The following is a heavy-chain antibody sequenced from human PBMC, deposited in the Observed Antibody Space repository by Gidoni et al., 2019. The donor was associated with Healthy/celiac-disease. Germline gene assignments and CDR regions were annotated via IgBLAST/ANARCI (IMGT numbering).Heavy chain of an antibody. CDR1: GGSISSYF. CDR3: AREDFGGVIPHFDY. Sequence: QVQLQESGPGLVKPSETLSLTCTVSGGSISSYFWSWIRQPPGKGLEWIGYIYYRGSTNYNPSLKSRVTISVDTSKNQFSLKLSSVTAADTAVYYCAREDFGGVIPHFDYWGQGTLVTVSS. D-gene: IGHD3-16*02. CDR2: IYYRGST. V-gene: IGHV4-59*01. J-gene: IGHJ4*02.